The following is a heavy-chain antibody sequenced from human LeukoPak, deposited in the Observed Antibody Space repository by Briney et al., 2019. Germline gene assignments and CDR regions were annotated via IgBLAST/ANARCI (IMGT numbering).Heavy chain of an antibody. CDR2: IWYDGSNK. CDR1: GFTFSTYF. D-gene: IGHD2-15*01. Sequence: GRSLRLSCAASGFTFSTYFMHWVRQAPGKGLEWVAVIWYDGSNKYYADSVKGRFTISRDNSKNTLYLQMNSLRAEDTAVYYCARDERYCSGGSCYPSDGMDVWGQGTTVTVSS. V-gene: IGHV3-33*08. J-gene: IGHJ6*02. CDR3: ARDERYCSGGSCYPSDGMDV.